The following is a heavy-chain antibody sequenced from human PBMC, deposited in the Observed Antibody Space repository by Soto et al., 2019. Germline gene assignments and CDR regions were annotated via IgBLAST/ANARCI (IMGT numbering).Heavy chain of an antibody. CDR1: GGSISSGGYY. V-gene: IGHV4-31*03. J-gene: IGHJ5*02. D-gene: IGHD6-13*01. CDR3: ARDREAAAHPGTKWFDP. CDR2: IYYSGST. Sequence: SETLSLTCTVSGGSISSGGYYWSWIRQHPGKGLEWIGYIYYSGSTYYNPSLKSRVTISVDTSKNQFSLKLSSVTAADTAVYYCARDREAAAHPGTKWFDPWGQGTLVTVSS.